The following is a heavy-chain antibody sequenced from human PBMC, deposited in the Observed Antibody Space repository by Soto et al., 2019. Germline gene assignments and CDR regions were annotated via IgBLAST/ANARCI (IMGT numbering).Heavy chain of an antibody. CDR3: ARAKWFGEPRGCHGMDV. Sequence: VASVKVSCKASGYTFTGYYMHWVRQAPGQGLEWMGWINPNSGGTNYAQKFQGWVTMTRDTSISTAYMELSRLRSDDTAVYYCARAKWFGEPRGCHGMDVWGQGTTVTVSS. J-gene: IGHJ6*02. CDR2: INPNSGGT. D-gene: IGHD3-10*01. CDR1: GYTFTGYY. V-gene: IGHV1-2*04.